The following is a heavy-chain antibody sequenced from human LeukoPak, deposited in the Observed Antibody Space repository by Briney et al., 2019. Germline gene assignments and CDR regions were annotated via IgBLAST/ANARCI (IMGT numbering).Heavy chain of an antibody. CDR2: INPNSGVT. Sequence: GASVKVSCKASGYTFTGYYMHWVRQAPGQGLEWMGWINPNSGVTDYAQNFQVRVTMTRDTSTSTAYMELSRLTSDDAAVYYCARYASGYGSFDYWGQGTLVTVSS. V-gene: IGHV1-2*02. CDR3: ARYASGYGSFDY. CDR1: GYTFTGYY. J-gene: IGHJ4*02. D-gene: IGHD5-12*01.